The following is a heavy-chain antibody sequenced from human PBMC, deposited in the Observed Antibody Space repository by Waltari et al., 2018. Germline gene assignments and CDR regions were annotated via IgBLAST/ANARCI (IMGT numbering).Heavy chain of an antibody. Sequence: QVQLQESGPGLVKPSETLSLTCTVSGGSISSYYWSWIRQPPGKGLEWIGYIYYSGSTNYNPSLKSRVTISVDTSKNQFSLKLSSVTAADTAVYYCARGGGSRQLWSNYYYYYMDVWGKGTTVTVSS. CDR3: ARGGGSRQLWSNYYYYYMDV. CDR1: GGSISSYY. D-gene: IGHD5-18*01. J-gene: IGHJ6*03. CDR2: IYYSGST. V-gene: IGHV4-59*01.